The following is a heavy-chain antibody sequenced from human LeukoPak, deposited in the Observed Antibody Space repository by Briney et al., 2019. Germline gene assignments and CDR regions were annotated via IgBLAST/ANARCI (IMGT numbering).Heavy chain of an antibody. CDR1: GYSISSGFF. D-gene: IGHD3-3*01. Sequence: PSETLSLTCTVSGYSISSGFFCDWIWQSPGKGLEWIGSFSHRGGSYHNPSLKSRVTISVDTSKNQFSLKLSSVTAADTAVYYCARDRFGLFAKRSGPSPGYYYYMDVWGKGTTVTVSS. CDR2: FSHRGGS. V-gene: IGHV4-38-2*02. J-gene: IGHJ6*03. CDR3: ARDRFGLFAKRSGPSPGYYYYMDV.